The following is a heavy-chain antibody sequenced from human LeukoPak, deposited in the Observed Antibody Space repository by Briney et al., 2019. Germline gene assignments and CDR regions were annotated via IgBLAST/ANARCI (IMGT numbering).Heavy chain of an antibody. J-gene: IGHJ5*02. V-gene: IGHV6-1*01. CDR3: AREAIELELGWFDT. D-gene: IGHD1-1*01. Sequence: LSQTLSLTCAISGDSVSNSDSAWNWIRQSPSRGLEWLGRTTYRSKWYNDYAESMRSRITIKPDTSKNQISLELNSVTPDDTAVYFCAREAIELELGWFDTWGQGTLVTVSS. CDR1: GDSVSNSDSA. CDR2: TTYRSKWYN.